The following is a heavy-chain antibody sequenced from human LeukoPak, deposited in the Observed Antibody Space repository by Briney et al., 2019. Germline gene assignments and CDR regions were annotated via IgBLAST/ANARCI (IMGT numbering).Heavy chain of an antibody. D-gene: IGHD1-26*01. Sequence: PGGSLRLSCAASGFTFDDYAMHWVRQAPGKGLEWVSGISWNSGSIGYADSVKGRFTISRDNAKNSLYLQMNSLRAEDTALYYCAKDRRWELLDVVSDYWGQGTLVTVSS. J-gene: IGHJ4*02. V-gene: IGHV3-9*01. CDR2: ISWNSGSI. CDR1: GFTFDDYA. CDR3: AKDRRWELLDVVSDY.